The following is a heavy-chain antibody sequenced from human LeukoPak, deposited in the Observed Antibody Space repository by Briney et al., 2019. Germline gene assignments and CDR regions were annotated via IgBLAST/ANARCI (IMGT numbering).Heavy chain of an antibody. J-gene: IGHJ4*02. CDR2: IKQDGSEK. D-gene: IGHD3-22*01. CDR3: ARDSGSRGESESGYYDY. V-gene: IGHV3-7*01. CDR1: GFTFRSHW. Sequence: PGGSLRLSCAASGFTFRSHWMSWVRQAPGKGLEWVANIKQDGSEKYYVGSVKGRFTISRDNGRNSLYLQTSSLRAEDTAVYYCARDSGSRGESESGYYDYWGQGTLVTVSS.